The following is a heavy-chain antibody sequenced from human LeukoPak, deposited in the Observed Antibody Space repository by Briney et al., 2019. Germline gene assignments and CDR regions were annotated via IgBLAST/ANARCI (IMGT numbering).Heavy chain of an antibody. J-gene: IGHJ5*02. CDR1: GFAFRGYS. V-gene: IGHV3-48*04. CDR3: ARAYCGGDCYSGTWFDP. D-gene: IGHD2-21*02. Sequence: GGSLKLSCAASGFAFRGYSMHWVRQAPGKGLEWIAYISSFGSTIYYADSVKGRFTISRDNSRNSVYLQMDSLRPDDTAVYYCARAYCGGDCYSGTWFDPWGQGTLVTVSS. CDR2: ISSFGSTI.